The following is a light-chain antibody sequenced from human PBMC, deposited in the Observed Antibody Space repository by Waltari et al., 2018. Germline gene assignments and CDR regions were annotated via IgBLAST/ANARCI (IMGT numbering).Light chain of an antibody. CDR3: QQRGDWSRT. CDR2: DAS. CDR1: QSVSSN. Sequence: EIVLTQSPATLSLSPGERATLSCRASQSVSSNLARYQQKPGHAPMLLIYDASNRATGIPARFSGSGSVTDFTLTSSSLEPEDFAVYYCQQRGDWSRTFGPGTKVEIK. J-gene: IGKJ3*01. V-gene: IGKV3-11*01.